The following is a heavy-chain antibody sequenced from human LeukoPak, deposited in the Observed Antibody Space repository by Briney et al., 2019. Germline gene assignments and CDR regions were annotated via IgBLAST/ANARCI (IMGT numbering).Heavy chain of an antibody. V-gene: IGHV1-18*01. Sequence: EASVKVSCKASGYTFTSYDISWVRQAPGQGLEWMGWISAYNGNTNYAQKLQGRVTMTTDTSTSTAYMELRSLRSDDTAVYYCARDPQWLVARVRYHWFDPWGQGTLVTVSS. CDR3: ARDPQWLVARVRYHWFDP. CDR2: ISAYNGNT. CDR1: GYTFTSYD. D-gene: IGHD6-19*01. J-gene: IGHJ5*02.